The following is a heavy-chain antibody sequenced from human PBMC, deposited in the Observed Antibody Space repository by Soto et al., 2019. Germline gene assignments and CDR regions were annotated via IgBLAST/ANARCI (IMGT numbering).Heavy chain of an antibody. CDR3: VRDGTKTLRDWFDP. J-gene: IGHJ5*02. CDR1: DASISGYY. CDR2: IYATGNT. D-gene: IGHD1-1*01. V-gene: IGHV4-4*07. Sequence: PWGPLDLTGTVSDASISGYYWGWIGKSAGKGRKWIGRIYATGNTDYNPSLKSRVMMSVAKSKKQFSLKLRSVTPADTAVYYCVRDGTKTLRDWFDPWGQ.